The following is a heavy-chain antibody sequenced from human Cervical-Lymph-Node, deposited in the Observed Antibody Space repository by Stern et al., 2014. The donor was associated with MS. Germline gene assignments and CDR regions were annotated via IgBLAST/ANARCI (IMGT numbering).Heavy chain of an antibody. Sequence: QLQLQESGPGLVKPSETLSLTCTVSGGSISSYYWSWIRQPPGKGLEWIGYIYYSGSTNYNPSLKSRVTISVDTSKNQFSLKLSSVTAADTAVYYCARDAFGIAAAGGWFDPWGQGTLVTVSS. V-gene: IGHV4-59*01. J-gene: IGHJ5*02. CDR2: IYYSGST. CDR3: ARDAFGIAAAGGWFDP. D-gene: IGHD6-13*01. CDR1: GGSISSYY.